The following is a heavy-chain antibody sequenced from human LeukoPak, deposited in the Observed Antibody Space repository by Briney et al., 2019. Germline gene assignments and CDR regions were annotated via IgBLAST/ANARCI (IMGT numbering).Heavy chain of an antibody. J-gene: IGHJ4*02. V-gene: IGHV4-59*08. D-gene: IGHD3-22*01. Sequence: SETLSLTCTVSGGSISSYYWSWIRQPPGKGLEWIGYIYYSGNTYYNPSLKSRVTISVDTSKNQFSLKLSSVTAADTAVYYCASYSSLFDYWGQGTLATVSS. CDR2: IYYSGNT. CDR3: ASYSSLFDY. CDR1: GGSISSYY.